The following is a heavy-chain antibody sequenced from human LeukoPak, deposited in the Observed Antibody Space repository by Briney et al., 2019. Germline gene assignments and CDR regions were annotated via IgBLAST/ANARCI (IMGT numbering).Heavy chain of an antibody. J-gene: IGHJ4*02. Sequence: GGSLRLSCAASGFTFSDYQMGWIRQAPGKGLEWVSYISSSSSYTNYADSVKGRFTISRDNAKNSLYLQMNSLRAEDTAVYYCAKAYYDTSGRMGGFDYWGQGTLVTVSS. V-gene: IGHV3-11*03. CDR1: GFTFSDYQ. CDR3: AKAYYDTSGRMGGFDY. CDR2: ISSSSSYT. D-gene: IGHD3-22*01.